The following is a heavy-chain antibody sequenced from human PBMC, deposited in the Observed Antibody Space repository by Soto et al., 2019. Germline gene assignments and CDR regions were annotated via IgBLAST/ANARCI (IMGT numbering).Heavy chain of an antibody. V-gene: IGHV5-51*01. CDR2: IYPGDSDT. J-gene: IGHJ4*02. Sequence: GESLKISCKGSGYSFTNYWIGWVRQMPGKGLEWMGIIYPGDSDTTYSPSFQGQVTISVDKSISTAYLQWSSLKASDTAMYYCARPGYCSRTDRSVFDYRGQGSSVIVSS. CDR3: ARPGYCSRTDRSVFDY. D-gene: IGHD2-2*01. CDR1: GYSFTNYW.